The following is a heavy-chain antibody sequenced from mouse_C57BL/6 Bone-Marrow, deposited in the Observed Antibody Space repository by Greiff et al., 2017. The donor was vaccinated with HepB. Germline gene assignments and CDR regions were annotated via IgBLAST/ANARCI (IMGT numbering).Heavy chain of an antibody. CDR3: ARQGGLWLDYFDY. Sequence: EVHLVESGGGLVQPGGSPKLSCAASGFTFSDYYMYWVRQTPEKRLEWVAYISNGGGSTYYPDTVKGRFTISRDNAKNTLYLQMSRLKSEDTAMYYCARQGGLWLDYFDYWGQGTTLTVSS. CDR2: ISNGGGST. D-gene: IGHD2-2*01. CDR1: GFTFSDYY. J-gene: IGHJ2*01. V-gene: IGHV5-12*01.